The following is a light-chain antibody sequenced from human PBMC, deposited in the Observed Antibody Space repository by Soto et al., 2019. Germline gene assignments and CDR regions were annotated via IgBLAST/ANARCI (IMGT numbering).Light chain of an antibody. J-gene: IGKJ1*01. CDR2: SAS. V-gene: IGKV3-20*01. CDR3: QQYGTSPPAWT. CDR1: QSVNTRY. Sequence: VLMQSPDTLSLSPGETATLSCRASQSVNTRYLAWYQQKPGQAPRLLIYSASSRATGIPDRFSGSGAETDFTLTISRLEPEDFAVYYCQQYGTSPPAWTFGQGTKVDI.